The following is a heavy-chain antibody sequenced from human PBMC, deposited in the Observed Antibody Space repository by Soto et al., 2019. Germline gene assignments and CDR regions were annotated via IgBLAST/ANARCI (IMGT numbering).Heavy chain of an antibody. CDR3: ARDLAPMYYYGSGPVVAFDI. V-gene: IGHV1-18*01. D-gene: IGHD3-10*01. J-gene: IGHJ3*02. CDR1: GYTFTSYG. Sequence: VASVKVSCKASGYTFTSYGISWVRQAPGQGLEWMGWISAYNGNTNYAQKLQGRVTMATDTSTSTAYMELRSLRSDDTAVYYCARDLAPMYYYGSGPVVAFDIWGQGTMVTVSS. CDR2: ISAYNGNT.